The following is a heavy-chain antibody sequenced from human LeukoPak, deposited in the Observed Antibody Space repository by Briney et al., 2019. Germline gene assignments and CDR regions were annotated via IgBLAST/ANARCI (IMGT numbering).Heavy chain of an antibody. J-gene: IGHJ5*02. V-gene: IGHV3-30*02. Sequence: GGSLRLSCAASGFTFSSYGMHWVRQAPGKGLEWVSFIRYDGSNKYYADSVKGRFTISRDNSKNTLYLQMNSLRAEDTAVYYCANLRFLECQAPKYNWFDPWGQGTLVTVSS. CDR2: IRYDGSNK. CDR3: ANLRFLECQAPKYNWFDP. D-gene: IGHD3-3*01. CDR1: GFTFSSYG.